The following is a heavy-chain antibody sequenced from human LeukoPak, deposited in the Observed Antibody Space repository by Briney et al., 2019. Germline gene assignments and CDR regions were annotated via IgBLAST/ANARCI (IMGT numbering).Heavy chain of an antibody. J-gene: IGHJ4*02. Sequence: GRSLRLSCAASGFTFSSYGMRWVRQAPGKGLEWVAVISYDGSNKYYADSVKGRFTISRDNPKNTLYLQMNSLRAEDTAVYYCAKVGEMATITPWYFDYWGQGTLVTVSS. CDR1: GFTFSSYG. CDR3: AKVGEMATITPWYFDY. CDR2: ISYDGSNK. D-gene: IGHD5-24*01. V-gene: IGHV3-30*18.